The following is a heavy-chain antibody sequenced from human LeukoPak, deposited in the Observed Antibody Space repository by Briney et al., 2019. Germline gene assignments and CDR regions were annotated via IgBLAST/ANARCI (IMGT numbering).Heavy chain of an antibody. CDR3: TRPVDYDFWSGYLFDY. Sequence: GGSLRLSCTASGFTFGDYAMSWVRQAPGKGLEWVGFIRSKAYGGTTEYAASVKGRFTISRDDSKSIAYLQMNSLKTEDTAVYYCTRPVDYDFWSGYLFDYWGQETLVTVSS. V-gene: IGHV3-49*04. CDR1: GFTFGDYA. D-gene: IGHD3-3*01. J-gene: IGHJ4*02. CDR2: IRSKAYGGTT.